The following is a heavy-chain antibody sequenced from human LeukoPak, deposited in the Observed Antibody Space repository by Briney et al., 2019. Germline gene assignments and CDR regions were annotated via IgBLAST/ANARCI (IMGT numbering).Heavy chain of an antibody. V-gene: IGHV4-59*12. J-gene: IGHJ6*02. CDR1: GGSLSKYY. Sequence: SETLSLTCTVSGGSLSKYYWSWIRQAPGKGLEWIGNIYNTGSTNYNPSLMSRVTILVDTSKNQFSLKLSSVTAADTAVYYCARDHSGSYSYYHYYYGLGVWGQGTTVSVSS. D-gene: IGHD1-26*01. CDR3: ARDHSGSYSYYHYYYGLGV. CDR2: IYNTGST.